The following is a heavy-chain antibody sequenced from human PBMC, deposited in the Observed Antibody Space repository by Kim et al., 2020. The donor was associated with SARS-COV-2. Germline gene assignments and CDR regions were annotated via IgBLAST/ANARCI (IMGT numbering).Heavy chain of an antibody. J-gene: IGHJ4*02. CDR1: GYSFTDYY. CDR3: AKGLGGDDS. D-gene: IGHD2-15*01. Sequence: ASVKVSCKASGYSFTDYYIHGVRQAPGQGLEWMGILSPSAGSTSHAQKFQGRLTLTSDTSTRTGFMELTSLTSDDTAVYYCAKGLGGDDSWGQGTLVIVSS. V-gene: IGHV1-46*01. CDR2: LSPSAGST.